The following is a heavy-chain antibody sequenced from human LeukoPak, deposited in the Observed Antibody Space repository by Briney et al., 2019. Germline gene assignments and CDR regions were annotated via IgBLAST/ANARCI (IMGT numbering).Heavy chain of an antibody. J-gene: IGHJ6*03. V-gene: IGHV3-20*04. D-gene: IGHD3-16*02. CDR3: ASGYSYYYYYMDV. CDR2: INWNGGST. Sequence: GGSLRLSCAASGFTFDDYGMSWVRQAPGKGLEWVSGINWNGGSTGYADSVKGRFTISRDNAKNSLYLQMNSLRAEDTALYYCASGYSYYYYYMDVWGKGTTVTVSS. CDR1: GFTFDDYG.